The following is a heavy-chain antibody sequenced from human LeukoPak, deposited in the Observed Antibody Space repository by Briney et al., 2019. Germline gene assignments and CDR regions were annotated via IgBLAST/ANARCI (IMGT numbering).Heavy chain of an antibody. CDR1: GGSISSGSYY. CDR3: ARSRYSSGTYYFDY. CDR2: IYTSGST. Sequence: SETLSLTCTVSGGSISSGSYYWSWIRQPAGKGLEWIGRIYTSGSTNYNPSLRSRVTISVDTSKNQFSLKLSSVTAADTAVYYCARSRYSSGTYYFDYWGQGTLVTVSS. D-gene: IGHD3-10*01. V-gene: IGHV4-61*02. J-gene: IGHJ4*02.